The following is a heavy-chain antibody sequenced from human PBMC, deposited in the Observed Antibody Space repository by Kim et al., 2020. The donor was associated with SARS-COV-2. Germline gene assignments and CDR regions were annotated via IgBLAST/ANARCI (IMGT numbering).Heavy chain of an antibody. CDR1: GRTFINYA. CDR3: GRRGADGADLDV. Sequence: GGSLRLSCVASGRTFINYAIRWVRQAPGQGLEYVAGISGNGANTYYENSVKDRFTIVRDNFKHTAYLQKGSLRVEDMAVDYGGRRGADGADLDVWGKGTT. CDR2: ISGNGANT. V-gene: IGHV3-64*01. D-gene: IGHD3-10*01. J-gene: IGHJ6*03.